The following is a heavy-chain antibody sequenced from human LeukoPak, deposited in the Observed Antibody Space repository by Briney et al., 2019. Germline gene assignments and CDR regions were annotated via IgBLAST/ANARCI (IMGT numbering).Heavy chain of an antibody. J-gene: IGHJ4*02. CDR3: AKDRTMVRGGPFLFDY. D-gene: IGHD3-10*01. CDR1: GFTFSSYG. CDR2: IRYDGSNK. Sequence: GGSLRLSCAASGFTFSSYGMHWVRQAPGKGLEWVAFIRYDGSNKYYADSVKGGFTISRDNSKNTLYLQMNSLRAEDTAVYYCAKDRTMVRGGPFLFDYWGQGTLVTVSS. V-gene: IGHV3-30*02.